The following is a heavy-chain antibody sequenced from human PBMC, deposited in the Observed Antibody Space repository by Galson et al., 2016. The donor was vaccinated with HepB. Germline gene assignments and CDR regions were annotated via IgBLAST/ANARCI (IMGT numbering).Heavy chain of an antibody. J-gene: IGHJ6*02. V-gene: IGHV3-30*03. CDR1: GFTFSNYA. D-gene: IGHD2-15*01. CDR2: ISYDSSTK. Sequence: SLRLSCAASGFTFSNYAMHWVRQAPGKGLEWVAVISYDSSTKYYADSVRGRLTISRDNSKDALYRQMNSLTPKDTAVYYCARDTRPKGCFYGMDVWGQGTTVTVSS. CDR3: ARDTRPKGCFYGMDV.